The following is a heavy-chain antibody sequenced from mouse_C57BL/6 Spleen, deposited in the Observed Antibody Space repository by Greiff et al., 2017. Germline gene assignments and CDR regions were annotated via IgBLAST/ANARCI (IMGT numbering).Heavy chain of an antibody. CDR2: IYPGSGST. CDR1: GYTFTSYW. J-gene: IGHJ1*03. D-gene: IGHD3-3*01. CDR3: ERGGTAGSYWYFDV. Sequence: QVQLQQPGAELVKPGASVKMSCKASGYTFTSYWITWVKQRPGQGLEWIGDIYPGSGSTNYNEKFKSKSTLTVDTSSSTAYMRLSSLASEDSEVYYSERGGTAGSYWYFDVWGTGTTVTVSS. V-gene: IGHV1-55*01.